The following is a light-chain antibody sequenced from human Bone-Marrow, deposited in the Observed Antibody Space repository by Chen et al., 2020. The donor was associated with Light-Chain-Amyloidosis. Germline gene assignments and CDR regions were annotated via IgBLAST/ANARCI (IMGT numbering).Light chain of an antibody. CDR2: ATS. V-gene: IGKV3-20*01. Sequence: DNVLTQSPGTLSVSQGERATRSCRASQSVSSSYLAWYQQKPGQAPRLLIYATSSRATGIPDRFSGSESGTDFTLTISRLEPEDFAVYYCQQYGSSPRFTFGPGTKVDIK. CDR1: QSVSSSY. CDR3: QQYGSSPRFT. J-gene: IGKJ3*01.